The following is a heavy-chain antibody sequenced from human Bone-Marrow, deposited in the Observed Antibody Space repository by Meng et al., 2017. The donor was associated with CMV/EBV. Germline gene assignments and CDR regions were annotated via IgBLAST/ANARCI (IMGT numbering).Heavy chain of an antibody. V-gene: IGHV3-49*04. J-gene: IGHJ2*01. CDR2: IRSKAYGGTT. Sequence: GGSLRLSCTASGFTFGDYAMSWVRQAPGKGLEWVGFIRSKAYGGTTEYAASVKGRFTISRNDSKSIAYLQMNSLKTEDTAVYYCTGSWGKIRYFDLWGRGTLVTVSS. CDR1: GFTFGDYA. CDR3: TGSWGKIRYFDL. D-gene: IGHD7-27*01.